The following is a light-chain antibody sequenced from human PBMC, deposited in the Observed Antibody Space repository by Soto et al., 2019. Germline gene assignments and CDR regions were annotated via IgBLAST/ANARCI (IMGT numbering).Light chain of an antibody. V-gene: IGKV3-20*01. J-gene: IGKJ1*01. Sequence: EIVLTQSPGTLSLSPGERTTISCRASQSIISSYLAWYQQKPVQAPRLLVYGASSRATGIPDRFSGSGSGTDFTLTISRLEPEDFALYYCQQYSSTFWTLGQGTKV. CDR3: QQYSSTFWT. CDR1: QSIISSY. CDR2: GAS.